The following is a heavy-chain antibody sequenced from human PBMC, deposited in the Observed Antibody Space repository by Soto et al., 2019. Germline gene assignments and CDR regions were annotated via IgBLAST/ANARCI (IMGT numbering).Heavy chain of an antibody. CDR2: IWYDGSNK. J-gene: IGHJ4*02. V-gene: IGHV3-33*01. Sequence: QVQLVESGGGVVQPGRSLRLSCAASGFTFSSYGMHWVRQAPGKGLEWVAVIWYDGSNKYYADSVKGRFTISRDNSKNTLYLQMNSLRAEDTAVYYCARDRFLEYYFDYWGQGTLVTVSS. CDR1: GFTFSSYG. CDR3: ARDRFLEYYFDY.